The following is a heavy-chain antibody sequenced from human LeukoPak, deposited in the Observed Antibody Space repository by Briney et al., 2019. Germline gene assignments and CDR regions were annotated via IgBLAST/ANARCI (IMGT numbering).Heavy chain of an antibody. CDR3: AGNYDFWSGYVKGPDY. CDR2: ISGSGGST. Sequence: GGSLRLSCAASGFTFSSYAMSWVRQAPGKGLEWVSAISGSGGSTYYADSVKGRFTISRDNSKNTLYLHMNSLRAEDTAVYYCAGNYDFWSGYVKGPDYWGQGTLVTVSS. V-gene: IGHV3-23*01. J-gene: IGHJ4*02. D-gene: IGHD3-3*01. CDR1: GFTFSSYA.